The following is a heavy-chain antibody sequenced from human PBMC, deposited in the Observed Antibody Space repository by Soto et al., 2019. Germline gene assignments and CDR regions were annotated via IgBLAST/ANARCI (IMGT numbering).Heavy chain of an antibody. CDR2: IYPSNSET. CDR3: ARPGGSGTFYRFDY. J-gene: IGHJ4*02. CDR1: GEACTNFW. D-gene: IGHD3-10*01. Sequence: GEPLKIWCTGAGEACTNFWGAWVRQTPGKGLEWMGIIYPSNSETRYSPPFQGRVTISVDKSTSTSYLQWSSLKASDTAMYYCARPGGSGTFYRFDYWGQGTPVTVPS. V-gene: IGHV5-51*01.